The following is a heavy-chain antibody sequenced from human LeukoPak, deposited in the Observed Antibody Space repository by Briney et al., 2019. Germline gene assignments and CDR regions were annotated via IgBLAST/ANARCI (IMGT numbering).Heavy chain of an antibody. CDR2: IYTSGST. J-gene: IGHJ4*02. CDR1: GGSISSGTYY. Sequence: PSETLSLTCTVSGGSISSGTYYWHWIRQPAGKGLEWIGRIYTSGSTNYNPSLKSRVTISVDTSKNQFSLKLSSVTAADTAVYYCARDSGAVEDTGVGFDYWGQGTLVTVSS. CDR3: ARDSGAVEDTGVGFDY. V-gene: IGHV4-61*02. D-gene: IGHD2-8*02.